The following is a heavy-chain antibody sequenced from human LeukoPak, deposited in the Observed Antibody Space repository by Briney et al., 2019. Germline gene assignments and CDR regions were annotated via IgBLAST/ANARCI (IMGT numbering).Heavy chain of an antibody. V-gene: IGHV3-53*01. CDR2: IYSGGST. Sequence: GGSLRLSCAASGFTVSSNYMSWVRQAPGKGLEWVSVIYSGGSTYYADSVKGRFTISRDNSKNTLYLQMNSLRAEDTAVYYCARGQRQQPPVLRFLGDYYYYYYMDVWGKGTTVTVSS. CDR3: ARGQRQQPPVLRFLGDYYYYYYMDV. D-gene: IGHD3-3*01. CDR1: GFTVSSNY. J-gene: IGHJ6*03.